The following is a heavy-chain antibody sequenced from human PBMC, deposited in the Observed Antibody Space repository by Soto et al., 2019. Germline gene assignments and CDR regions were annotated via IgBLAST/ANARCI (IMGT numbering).Heavy chain of an antibody. CDR2: ISSSSSTI. Sequence: GGSLRLSCAASGFTFSSYSMNWVRQAPGKGLEWVSYISSSSSTIYYADSVKGRFTISRDNAKNSLYLQMNSLRAEDTAVYYCAREVIFGVVIHGGWFDPWGQGTLVTVSS. V-gene: IGHV3-48*01. J-gene: IGHJ5*02. CDR1: GFTFSSYS. D-gene: IGHD3-3*01. CDR3: AREVIFGVVIHGGWFDP.